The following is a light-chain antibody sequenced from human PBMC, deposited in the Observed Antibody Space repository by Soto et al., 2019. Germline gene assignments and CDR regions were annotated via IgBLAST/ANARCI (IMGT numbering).Light chain of an antibody. J-gene: IGLJ1*01. CDR3: LLSFSGDNYV. CDR1: TGAVTSGHY. V-gene: IGLV7-46*02. Sequence: QAVVTQDPSLTVSPGGTVTFTCGSSTGAVTSGHYAYWFQQKPGQAPRTLIYDTNNKHSWTPARFSGSLLGGKAALTLLGAQPADEADYDCLLSFSGDNYVFGTGTKVTGL. CDR2: DTN.